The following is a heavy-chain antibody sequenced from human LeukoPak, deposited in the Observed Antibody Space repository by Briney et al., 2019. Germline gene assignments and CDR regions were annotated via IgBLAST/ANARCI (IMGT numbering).Heavy chain of an antibody. CDR3: ARDRIAAAGDDFDY. CDR2: ISAYNGNT. CDR1: GYTVTSYG. J-gene: IGHJ4*02. V-gene: IGHV1-18*01. Sequence: GASVTVPCMASGYTVTSYGISWVRQAPGQGLEWMGWISAYNGNTNYAQKLQGRVTMTTDTSTSTAYLELRSLRSDATAVYYCARDRIAAAGDDFDYWGQGTLVTVSS. D-gene: IGHD6-13*01.